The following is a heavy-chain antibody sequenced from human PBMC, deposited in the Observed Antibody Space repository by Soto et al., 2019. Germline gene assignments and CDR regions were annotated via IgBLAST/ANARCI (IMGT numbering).Heavy chain of an antibody. Sequence: GGSLRLSCAASGFTFSSYSMNWVRQAPGKGLEWVSSISSSSSYIYYADSVKGRFTISRDNAKNSLYLQMNSLRAEDTAVYYCARDPPPNIVATIPKSDDYWGQGTLVTVSS. V-gene: IGHV3-21*01. J-gene: IGHJ4*02. D-gene: IGHD5-12*01. CDR1: GFTFSSYS. CDR3: ARDPPPNIVATIPKSDDY. CDR2: ISSSSSYI.